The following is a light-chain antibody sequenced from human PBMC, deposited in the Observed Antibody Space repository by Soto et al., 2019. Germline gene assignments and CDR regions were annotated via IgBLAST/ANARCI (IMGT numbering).Light chain of an antibody. CDR3: LQYSSHSWT. CDR2: DAS. CDR1: RSISDW. Sequence: DIQMTQSPSTLSASVGDRFTMTCRASRSISDWLAWYQQKPGKAPELLIFDASSLKSGVPSRFSGSGSGTEFTLTISRLQPDDVATYYCLQYSSHSWTFGQGTKVDI. J-gene: IGKJ1*01. V-gene: IGKV1-5*01.